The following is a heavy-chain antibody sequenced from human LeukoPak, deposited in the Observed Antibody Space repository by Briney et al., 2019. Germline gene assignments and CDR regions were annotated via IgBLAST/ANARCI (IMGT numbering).Heavy chain of an antibody. Sequence: GGSLRLCCAASGFTFSSYAMSWVRQAPGKGLEWVSGISGSGGSTNYADSVKGRFTISRDNSKNTLYLQMNSLRAEDTAVYYCAKDGGSSWTDDAFDIWGQGTMVTVSS. CDR2: ISGSGGST. D-gene: IGHD6-13*01. J-gene: IGHJ3*02. V-gene: IGHV3-23*01. CDR3: AKDGGSSWTDDAFDI. CDR1: GFTFSSYA.